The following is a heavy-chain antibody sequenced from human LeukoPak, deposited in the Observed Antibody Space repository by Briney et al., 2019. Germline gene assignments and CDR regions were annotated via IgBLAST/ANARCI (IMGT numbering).Heavy chain of an antibody. CDR1: GYTFTSYD. D-gene: IGHD3-3*01. CDR2: MTANSGDT. V-gene: IGHV1-8*01. J-gene: IGHJ4*02. CDR3: ARGGTYLPFGY. Sequence: EASVKVSRTASGYTFTSYDLNGVRHATGQGGVCGGWMTANSGDTGYAQNFQGRVTMTMNTSISTAYMELSSLRSEDTAIYYCARGGTYLPFGYWGQGTLVTVSS.